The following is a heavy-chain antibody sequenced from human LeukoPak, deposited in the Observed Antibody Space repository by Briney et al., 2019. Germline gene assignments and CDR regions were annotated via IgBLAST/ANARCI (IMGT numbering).Heavy chain of an antibody. Sequence: PTGGSLRLSCAASGFTFSSYGMHWVRQAPGKGLEWVAVISYDGSNKYYADSVKGRFTISRDNSKNTLYLQMNSLRAEDTAVYYCAKLHDCSGGSCYSLRHYYYYGMDVWGKGTTVTVSS. CDR2: ISYDGSNK. V-gene: IGHV3-30*18. CDR3: AKLHDCSGGSCYSLRHYYYYGMDV. D-gene: IGHD2-15*01. CDR1: GFTFSSYG. J-gene: IGHJ6*04.